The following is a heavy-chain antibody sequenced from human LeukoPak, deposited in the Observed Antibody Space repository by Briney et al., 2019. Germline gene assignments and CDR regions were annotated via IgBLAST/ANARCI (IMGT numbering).Heavy chain of an antibody. Sequence: ASVKVSCKASGYTFTSYTMHWVRQAPGQRLEWMGWINTGNGNTKYSQEFQGRVTITRDTSASTAYMELSSLRSEDMAVYYCARVAKFRSYGAGTYYTSLPFDPWGQGTLVTVSS. D-gene: IGHD3-10*01. V-gene: IGHV1-3*03. CDR2: INTGNGNT. CDR3: ARVAKFRSYGAGTYYTSLPFDP. CDR1: GYTFTSYT. J-gene: IGHJ5*02.